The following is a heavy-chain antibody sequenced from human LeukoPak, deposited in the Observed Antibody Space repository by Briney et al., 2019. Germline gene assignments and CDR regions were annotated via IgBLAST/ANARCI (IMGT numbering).Heavy chain of an antibody. CDR1: GGSISSYY. CDR3: AISSTSATWYY. J-gene: IGHJ4*02. Sequence: SETLSLTCTVSGGSISSYYWSWIRHPPGKGLEWIGYIYYSGSTNYNPSLKSRVTISVDTSKNQFSLKLSSVTAADTAVYYCAISSTSATWYYWGQGTLVTVSS. V-gene: IGHV4-59*01. CDR2: IYYSGST. D-gene: IGHD2-2*01.